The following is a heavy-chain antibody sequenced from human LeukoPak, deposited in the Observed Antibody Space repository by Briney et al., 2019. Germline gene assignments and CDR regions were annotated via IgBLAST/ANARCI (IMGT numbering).Heavy chain of an antibody. D-gene: IGHD1-14*01. J-gene: IGHJ4*02. CDR1: GFTFSGSA. V-gene: IGHV3-23*01. CDR3: ATLHSATITADFDH. CDR2: ISIGGDYT. Sequence: GGSLRLSCAASGFTFSGSAMSWVRQAPGKGLEWVSGISIGGDYTYYADSVKGRFTISRDNSKNTLSLQMSNLRAEDTAIYYCATLHSATITADFDHWGQGTLVTVSS.